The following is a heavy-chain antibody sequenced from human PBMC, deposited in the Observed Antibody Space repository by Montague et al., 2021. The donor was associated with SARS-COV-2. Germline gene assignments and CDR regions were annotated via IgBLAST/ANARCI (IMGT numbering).Heavy chain of an antibody. CDR3: ACAKVDTNAFDV. CDR1: RFPFIDFW. V-gene: IGHV3-7*05. Sequence: SRRLSCAASRFPFIDFWMNWVRQAPGKGLEWVSDIKHDGSEKSYVDSVKGRFTISRDNAKNSLYLQMNSLRTEDSAVYYCACAKVDTNAFDVWGQGTVVSVSS. J-gene: IGHJ3*01. CDR2: IKHDGSEK. D-gene: IGHD1-26*01.